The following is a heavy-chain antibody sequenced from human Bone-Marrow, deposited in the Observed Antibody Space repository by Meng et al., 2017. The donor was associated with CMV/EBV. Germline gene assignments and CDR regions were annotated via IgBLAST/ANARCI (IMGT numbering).Heavy chain of an antibody. J-gene: IGHJ4*02. CDR2: INPNSGGT. CDR1: GYTFTGYY. Sequence: ASVKVSCKASGYTFTGYYMHWVRQAPGQGLEWMGWINPNSGGTNHAQKFQGRVTMTRDTSISTAYMELSRLKSDDTAVYYCAIHIPYGGFDYWGQGTLVTVSS. CDR3: AIHIPYGGFDY. D-gene: IGHD4/OR15-4a*01. V-gene: IGHV1-2*02.